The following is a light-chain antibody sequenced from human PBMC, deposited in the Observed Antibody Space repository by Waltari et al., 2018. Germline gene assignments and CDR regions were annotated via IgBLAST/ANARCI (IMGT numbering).Light chain of an antibody. V-gene: IGKV4-1*01. Sequence: DIVMTQSPDSLAVSLGERATIHCKSSQSVLYSSNNKNYLAWYQQKPGQPPKLPISWASTPESGVPDRFSGSGSGTDFTLTISSLQAEDVAVYYCQEYYSTPLTFGQGTKLEIK. CDR2: WAS. J-gene: IGKJ2*01. CDR1: QSVLYSSNNKNY. CDR3: QEYYSTPLT.